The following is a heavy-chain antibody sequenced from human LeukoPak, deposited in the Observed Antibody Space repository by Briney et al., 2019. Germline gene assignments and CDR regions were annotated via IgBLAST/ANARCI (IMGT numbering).Heavy chain of an antibody. J-gene: IGHJ5*01. D-gene: IGHD2-21*01. Sequence: GGSLRLSCAASEFTFSSYSMNWVRQDPGKGLEWVSYISSSSSTIYYADSVKGRFTISRDNAKNSLYLQMNSLRAEDSAVYYCAREYCGGECYSGFDFWGQGILVTVSS. V-gene: IGHV3-48*04. CDR2: ISSSSSTI. CDR1: EFTFSSYS. CDR3: AREYCGGECYSGFDF.